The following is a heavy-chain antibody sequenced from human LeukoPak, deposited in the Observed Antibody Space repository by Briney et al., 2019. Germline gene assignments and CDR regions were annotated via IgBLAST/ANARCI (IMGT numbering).Heavy chain of an antibody. D-gene: IGHD4-23*01. Sequence: PGRSLRLSCAASGFTLSSYGMHWVRQAPGKGLEWGAVIPYAGSNKYYVDSVKGRFTISRDNSKNTLYLQMNSLRAEDTAVYYCAKDSLRWSYFYYGMDVWGQGTTVTVSS. J-gene: IGHJ6*02. CDR2: IPYAGSNK. V-gene: IGHV3-30*18. CDR1: GFTLSSYG. CDR3: AKDSLRWSYFYYGMDV.